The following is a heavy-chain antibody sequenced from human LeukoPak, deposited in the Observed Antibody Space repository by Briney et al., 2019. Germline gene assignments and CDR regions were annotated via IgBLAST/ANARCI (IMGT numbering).Heavy chain of an antibody. CDR1: GFTFSSYS. CDR3: AIEKRGYSYGYGRGLDY. V-gene: IGHV3-21*01. J-gene: IGHJ4*02. Sequence: GGSLRLSCAASGFTFSSYSMNWVRQAPGKGLEWVSSISSSSSYIYYADSVKGRFTISRDNAKNSLYLQMNSLRAEDTAVYYWAIEKRGYSYGYGRGLDYWGQGTLVTVSS. CDR2: ISSSSSYI. D-gene: IGHD5-18*01.